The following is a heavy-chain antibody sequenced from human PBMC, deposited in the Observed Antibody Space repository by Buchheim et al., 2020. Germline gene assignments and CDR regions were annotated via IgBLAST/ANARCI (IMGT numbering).Heavy chain of an antibody. D-gene: IGHD3-3*01. J-gene: IGHJ4*02. V-gene: IGHV4-30-4*01. CDR2: IYYSGST. CDR3: ARKVPYYDFWSGPTQGYFDY. Sequence: QVQLQESGPGLVKPSQTLSLTCTVSGGSISSGDYYWSWIRQPPGKGLEWIGYIYYSGSTYYNPSLKSRVTISVDMSKNQFSLKLSSVTAADTAVYYCARKVPYYDFWSGPTQGYFDYWGQGTL. CDR1: GGSISSGDYY.